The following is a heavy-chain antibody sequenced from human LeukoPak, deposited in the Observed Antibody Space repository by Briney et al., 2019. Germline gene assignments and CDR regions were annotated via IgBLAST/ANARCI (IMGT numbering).Heavy chain of an antibody. D-gene: IGHD3-22*01. CDR3: ASSSGYYLPFDY. J-gene: IGHJ4*02. Sequence: PSGTLSLTCAVSGGPISSSNWWSWVRQPPGKGLEWIGEIYHSGSTNYNPSLKSRVTISVDKSKNQFSLKLSSVTAADTAVYYCASSSGYYLPFDYWGQGTLVTVSS. V-gene: IGHV4-4*02. CDR2: IYHSGST. CDR1: GGPISSSNW.